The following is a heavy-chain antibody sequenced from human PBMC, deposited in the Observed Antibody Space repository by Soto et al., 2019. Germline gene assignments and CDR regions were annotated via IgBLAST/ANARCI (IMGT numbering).Heavy chain of an antibody. V-gene: IGHV1-69*13. CDR1: GGTFSSYA. CDR2: IIPIFGTA. J-gene: IGHJ6*02. CDR3: ARFFGHSSSSANYYYYGMDV. Sequence: SVKVSCKASGGTFSSYAISWVRQAPGQGLEWMGGIIPIFGTANYAQKFQGRVTITADESTSTAYMELSSLRSEDTAVYYCARFFGHSSSSANYYYYGMDVWGQGTTVTVSS. D-gene: IGHD6-6*01.